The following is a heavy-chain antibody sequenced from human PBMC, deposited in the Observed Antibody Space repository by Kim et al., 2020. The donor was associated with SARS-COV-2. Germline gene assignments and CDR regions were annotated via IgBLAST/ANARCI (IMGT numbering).Heavy chain of an antibody. V-gene: IGHV3-15*01. Sequence: AAPVKGRFTISRDESKNTLYLQMNSLKTEDTAVYYCTTEVITMIVVANGVWGQGTLVTVSS. J-gene: IGHJ4*02. CDR3: TTEVITMIVVANGV. D-gene: IGHD3-22*01.